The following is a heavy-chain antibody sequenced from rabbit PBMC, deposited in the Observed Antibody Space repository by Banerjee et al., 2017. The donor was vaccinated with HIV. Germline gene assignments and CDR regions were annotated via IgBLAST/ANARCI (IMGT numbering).Heavy chain of an antibody. CDR3: ARFVGNHYVEL. CDR2: INAGSGST. D-gene: IGHD1-1*01. Sequence: QSLEESGGGLVKPGASLTLTCKASGFTISSGYDMCWVRQAPGKGLEWIGCINAGSGSTYYASWAKGRFTITRSTSLNTVTLQLNSLTAADTATYLCARFVGNHYVELWGQGTLVTVS. V-gene: IGHV1S40*01. CDR1: GFTISSGYD. J-gene: IGHJ3*01.